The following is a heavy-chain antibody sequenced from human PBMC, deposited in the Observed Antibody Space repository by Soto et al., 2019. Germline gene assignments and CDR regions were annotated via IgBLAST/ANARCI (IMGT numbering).Heavy chain of an antibody. D-gene: IGHD2-2*01. J-gene: IGHJ5*02. CDR3: AKEIISTSCCNWFDP. V-gene: IGHV3-23*01. CDR2: ISGSGGST. Sequence: ELQLLESGGGLVQPGGSLRLSCAASGFIFSSYAMSWVRQAPGKGLEWVSAISGSGGSTYYADSVKGRFTISRDNSKNTLYLQMNSLRAEDTAVYYCAKEIISTSCCNWFDPWGQGTLVTVSS. CDR1: GFIFSSYA.